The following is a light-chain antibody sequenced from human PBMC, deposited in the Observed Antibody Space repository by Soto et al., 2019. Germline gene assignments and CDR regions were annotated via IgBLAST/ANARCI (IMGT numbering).Light chain of an antibody. J-gene: IGKJ1*01. V-gene: IGKV1-39*01. CDR3: QQYNNWPPWT. CDR1: QTINTH. Sequence: DTQMTPTPYSRSASVGERATVTRQASQTINTHLNWYQQKPGKAPKLLIYAASTLQSGVPSRFSGSGSGTEFTLTISSLQSEDFAVYYRQQYNNWPPWTFGQGTKVDIK. CDR2: AAS.